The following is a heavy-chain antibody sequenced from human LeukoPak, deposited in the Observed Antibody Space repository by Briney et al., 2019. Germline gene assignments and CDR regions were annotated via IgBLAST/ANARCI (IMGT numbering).Heavy chain of an antibody. Sequence: GSLRLSCAASGFTFSNAWMSWVRQAPGKGLEWIGEINHSGSTNYNPSLKSRVTISVDTSKNQFSLKLSSVTAADTAVYYCARGLGSSRGRATVPRYPTKDYWGQGTLVTVSS. V-gene: IGHV4-34*01. CDR3: ARGLGSSRGRATVPRYPTKDY. D-gene: IGHD6-13*01. J-gene: IGHJ4*02. CDR2: INHSGST. CDR1: GFTFSNAW.